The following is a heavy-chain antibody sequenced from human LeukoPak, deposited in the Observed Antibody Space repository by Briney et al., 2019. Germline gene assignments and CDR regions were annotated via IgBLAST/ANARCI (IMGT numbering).Heavy chain of an antibody. V-gene: IGHV3-7*01. Sequence: PGGSLRLSCAASGFRFGSDWMSWVRQAPGKGLEWVANINPDGSEKYYVDSVKGRFTISRDNDKNSLYLRLNSLRADDTAVYYCVRYYDPPVGDAFDIWRQETLVTVSS. CDR3: VRYYDPPVGDAFDI. J-gene: IGHJ3*02. D-gene: IGHD3-16*01. CDR1: GFRFGSDW. CDR2: INPDGSEK.